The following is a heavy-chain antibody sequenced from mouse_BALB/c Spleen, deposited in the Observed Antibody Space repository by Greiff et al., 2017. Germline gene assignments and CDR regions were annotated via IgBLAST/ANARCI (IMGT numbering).Heavy chain of an antibody. D-gene: IGHD1-1*02. V-gene: IGHV1-9*01. CDR1: GYTFSSYW. Sequence: VKLVESGAELMKPGASVKISCKATGYTFSSYWIEWVKQRPGHGLEWIGEILPGSGSTNYNEKFKGKATFTADTSSNTAYMQLSSLTSEDSAVYYCARRGRYGHFDYWGQGTTLTVSS. J-gene: IGHJ2*01. CDR2: ILPGSGST. CDR3: ARRGRYGHFDY.